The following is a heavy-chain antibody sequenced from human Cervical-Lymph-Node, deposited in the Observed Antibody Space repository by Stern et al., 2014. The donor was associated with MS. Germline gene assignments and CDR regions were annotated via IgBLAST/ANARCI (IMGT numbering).Heavy chain of an antibody. D-gene: IGHD3-16*01. CDR3: ARSASIGDY. CDR1: GFTFISYS. CDR2: ISSGSRSI. V-gene: IGHV3-48*02. Sequence: EVQLEESGGGLVQPGGSLRLSCAASGFTFISYSMNWVRQAPGKGMEWVSYISSGSRSIYYADSVRGRFTISRDNAKNALYLQMNSLRDEDTAVYYCARSASIGDYWGQGTLVTVSS. J-gene: IGHJ4*02.